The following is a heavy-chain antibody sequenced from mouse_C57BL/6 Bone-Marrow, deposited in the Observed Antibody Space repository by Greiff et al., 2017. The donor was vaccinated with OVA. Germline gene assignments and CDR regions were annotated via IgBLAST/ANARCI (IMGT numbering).Heavy chain of an antibody. V-gene: IGHV5-6*01. CDR2: ISSGGSYI. D-gene: IGHD1-1*01. CDR1: GFTFSSYG. Sequence: EVQLMESGGDLVKPGGSLKLSCAASGFTFSSYGMSWVRQTPDKRLEWVATISSGGSYIYYPDSVKGRFTISRDNAKNTLYLQMSSLKSDDTAMYYCARHHYYGSSHWYFDVWGTGTTVTVSS. J-gene: IGHJ1*03. CDR3: ARHHYYGSSHWYFDV.